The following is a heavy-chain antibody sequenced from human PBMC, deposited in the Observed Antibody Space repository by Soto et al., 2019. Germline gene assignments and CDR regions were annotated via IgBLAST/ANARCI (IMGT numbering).Heavy chain of an antibody. V-gene: IGHV4-31*03. D-gene: IGHD5-18*01. CDR3: ARRGYSYGYSGMDV. CDR1: GGSISSGGYY. CDR2: IYYSGST. J-gene: IGHJ6*02. Sequence: SETLSLTCTVSGGSISSGGYYWSWIRQHPGKGLEWIGYIYYSGSTYYNPSLKSRVTISVDTSKNQFSLKLSSVTAADTAVYYCARRGYSYGYSGMDVWGQGTTVTVSS.